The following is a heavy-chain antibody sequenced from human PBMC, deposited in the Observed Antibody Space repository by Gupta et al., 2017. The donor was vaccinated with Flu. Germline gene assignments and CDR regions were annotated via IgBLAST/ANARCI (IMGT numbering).Heavy chain of an antibody. CDR2: ISWNSGTI. V-gene: IGHV3-9*01. CDR1: A. J-gene: IGHJ4*02. Sequence: AMHWVRQAPGKGLEWVSGISWNSGTIDYADSVKGRFTISRDNAKNSLYLQMNSLRAEDTALYYCARDSLSSSWSLFDYWGQGTLVTVSS. CDR3: ARDSLSSSWSLFDY. D-gene: IGHD6-13*01.